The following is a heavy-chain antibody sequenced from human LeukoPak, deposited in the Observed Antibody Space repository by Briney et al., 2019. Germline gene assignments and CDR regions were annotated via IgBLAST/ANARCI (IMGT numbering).Heavy chain of an antibody. Sequence: ASVKVSCKVSGYTLTELSMHWVRQAPGKGLEWMGGFDPEDGETIYAQKFQGRVTMTEDTSTDTAYMELSGLRSEDTAVYYCATVPYYYDSSGYPWFDPWGQGTLVTVSS. D-gene: IGHD3-22*01. CDR3: ATVPYYYDSSGYPWFDP. V-gene: IGHV1-24*01. CDR1: GYTLTELS. CDR2: FDPEDGET. J-gene: IGHJ5*02.